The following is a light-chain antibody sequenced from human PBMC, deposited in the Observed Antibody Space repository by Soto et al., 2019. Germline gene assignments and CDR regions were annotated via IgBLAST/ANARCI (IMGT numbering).Light chain of an antibody. CDR2: QAS. V-gene: IGKV1-5*03. J-gene: IGKJ1*01. CDR1: QSISSW. CDR3: QQYNSFTWA. Sequence: DIQMTQSPSTLSASVGDRVTITCRASQSISSWLAWYQQKPGKAPKLLIYQASSLETGVPSRFSGSGSVTEFTLTISSLQPDDFATYFCQQYNSFTWAFGQGTKVEIK.